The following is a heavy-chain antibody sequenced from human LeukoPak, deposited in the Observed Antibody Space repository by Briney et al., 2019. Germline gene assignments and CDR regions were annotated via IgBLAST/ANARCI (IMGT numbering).Heavy chain of an antibody. CDR3: ARDNGGTAMAYYSYYYMDV. CDR2: MNPNSGNT. V-gene: IGHV1-8*01. J-gene: IGHJ6*03. D-gene: IGHD5-18*01. CDR1: GYTLTSYD. Sequence: GASVKVSCKASGYTLTSYDINWVRQATGQGLEWMGWMNPNSGNTGYAQKFQGRVTMTRNTSISTAYMELSSLRSEDTAVYYCARDNGGTAMAYYSYYYMDVWGKGTTVTISS.